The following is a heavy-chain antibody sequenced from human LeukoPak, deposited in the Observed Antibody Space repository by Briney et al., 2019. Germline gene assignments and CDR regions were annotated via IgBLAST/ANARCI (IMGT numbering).Heavy chain of an antibody. CDR2: INPNSGGT. CDR1: GYTFTGYY. Sequence: GASVKVSCKASGYTFTGYYMYWVRQAPGQGLEWMGWINPNSGGTNYAQKFQGRVTMTRDTSISTAYMELSRLRSDDTAVYYCARDQWLVAYYFDYWGQGTLVTVSS. CDR3: ARDQWLVAYYFDY. D-gene: IGHD6-19*01. V-gene: IGHV1-2*02. J-gene: IGHJ4*02.